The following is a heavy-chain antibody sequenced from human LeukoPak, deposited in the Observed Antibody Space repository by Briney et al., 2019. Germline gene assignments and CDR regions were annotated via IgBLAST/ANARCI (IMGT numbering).Heavy chain of an antibody. CDR2: INHSGST. CDR3: ARRRAVAGRRSWFDP. Sequence: SETLSLTCTVSGYSISSGYYWSWIRQPPGKGLEWIGEINHSGSTNYNPSLKSRVTISVDTSKNQFSLKLSSVTAADTAVYYCARRRAVAGRRSWFDPWGQGTLVTVSS. J-gene: IGHJ5*02. V-gene: IGHV4-38-2*02. CDR1: GYSISSGYY. D-gene: IGHD6-19*01.